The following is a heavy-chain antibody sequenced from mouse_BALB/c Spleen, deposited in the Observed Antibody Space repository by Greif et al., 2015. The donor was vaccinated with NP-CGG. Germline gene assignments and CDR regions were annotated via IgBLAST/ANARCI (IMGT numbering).Heavy chain of an antibody. CDR2: ISSGSSTI. CDR1: GFTFSSFG. V-gene: IGHV5-17*02. D-gene: IGHD1-2*01. Sequence: EVKLVESGGGLVQPGGSRKLSCAASGFTFSSFGMHWVRQAPEKGLEWVAYISSGSSTIYYADTVKGRFTISRDNPKNTLFLQMTSLRSEDTAMYYCARGTTATFDYWGQGTTLTVSS. J-gene: IGHJ2*01. CDR3: ARGTTATFDY.